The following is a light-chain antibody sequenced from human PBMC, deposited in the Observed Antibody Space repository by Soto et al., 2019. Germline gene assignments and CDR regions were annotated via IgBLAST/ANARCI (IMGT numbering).Light chain of an antibody. J-gene: IGKJ1*01. CDR3: QQYGTSPPT. V-gene: IGKV3-20*01. Sequence: EIVMTQSPATLSLSPGEIATLYFRASQSVSNNYLAWYQQKPGQAPRLLIYGASNRATGIPDRFSGSGSGTDFTLTISRLEPEDFAVYNCQQYGTSPPTFGQGTKV. CDR1: QSVSNNY. CDR2: GAS.